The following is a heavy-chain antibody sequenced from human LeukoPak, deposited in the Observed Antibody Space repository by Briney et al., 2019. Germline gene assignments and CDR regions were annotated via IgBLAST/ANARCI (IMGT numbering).Heavy chain of an antibody. D-gene: IGHD2-21*01. V-gene: IGHV1-2*02. CDR1: GYSFTAYY. CDR2: INLNSVDT. J-gene: IGHJ4*02. CDR3: TRDPPSYIVDAARHDY. Sequence: ASVKVSCKASGYSFTAYYIHWVRQAPGQGLEWMGWINLNSVDTSYAQNFQGRVTLTRDTSINTAYMELSSLRSDDTAVYYCTRDPPSYIVDAARHDYWGQGTLVTVSS.